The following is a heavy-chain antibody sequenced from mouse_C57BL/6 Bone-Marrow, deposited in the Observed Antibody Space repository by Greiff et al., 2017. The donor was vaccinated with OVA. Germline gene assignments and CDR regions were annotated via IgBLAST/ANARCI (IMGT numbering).Heavy chain of an antibody. CDR2: INPSTGGT. Sequence: EVQLQQSGPELVKPGASVKISCKASGYSFTGYYMNWVKQSPEKSLEWIGEINPSTGGTTYNQKFKAKATLTVDKSSSTAYMQLKSLTSEDSAVYYCARMETAQATNWYFDVWGTGTTVTVSS. CDR3: ARMETAQATNWYFDV. J-gene: IGHJ1*03. V-gene: IGHV1-42*01. D-gene: IGHD3-2*02. CDR1: GYSFTGYY.